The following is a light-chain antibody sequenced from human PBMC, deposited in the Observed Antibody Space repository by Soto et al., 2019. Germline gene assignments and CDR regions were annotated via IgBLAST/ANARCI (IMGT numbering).Light chain of an antibody. CDR2: AAS. V-gene: IGKV3-20*01. Sequence: ETVLTQSPATLSGSPGERATLSCRSSQTVSSSYLAWYQQKPGQAPRLLIYAASYRATGIPERFSGSGSGTDFTLTISRLQNEDFEVYYCQQYHTSTRTFGQGTKVDIK. CDR3: QQYHTSTRT. J-gene: IGKJ2*01. CDR1: QTVSSSY.